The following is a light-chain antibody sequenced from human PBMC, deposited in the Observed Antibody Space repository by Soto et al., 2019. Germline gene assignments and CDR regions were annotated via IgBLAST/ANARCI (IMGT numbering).Light chain of an antibody. J-gene: IGLJ2*01. CDR3: GAWDSSLTGGV. V-gene: IGLV1-51*02. Sequence: QSVLTQPPSVSAAPGQKVTISCSGSSSNIGSDYVSWYQQLPGTAPKLLIYENSERPSGIPDRFSGSKSGTSATLGITGLQTGDEADYYCGAWDSSLTGGVFGGGTKLTVX. CDR1: SSNIGSDY. CDR2: ENS.